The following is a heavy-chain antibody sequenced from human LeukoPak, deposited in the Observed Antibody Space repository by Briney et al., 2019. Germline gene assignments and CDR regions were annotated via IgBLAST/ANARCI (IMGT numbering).Heavy chain of an antibody. D-gene: IGHD5-24*01. CDR1: GYTFTIYY. J-gene: IGHJ4*02. Sequence: GASVKLSCTASGYTFTIYYMHWVRQAPGQGLEWMGIINPSGGSTSYAQKFQRRVTMTRDTSTSTVYMELSSLRSEDTAVYYCARGGMRDALWQGNYFDYWGQGSLVTVSA. CDR3: ARGGMRDALWQGNYFDY. V-gene: IGHV1-46*01. CDR2: INPSGGST.